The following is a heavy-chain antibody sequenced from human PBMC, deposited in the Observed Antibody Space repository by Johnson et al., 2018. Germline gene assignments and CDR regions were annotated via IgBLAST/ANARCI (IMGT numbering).Heavy chain of an antibody. J-gene: IGHJ3*02. V-gene: IGHV3-48*01. CDR3: ARESPVGYIDVFDI. D-gene: IGHD5-18*01. CDR1: EFMFSRYS. CDR2: ISGSSGSI. Sequence: VQLVESGGGLVHPGGSLRLSCAASEFMFSRYSMNWVRQAPGKGLEWVSYISGSSGSIYYADSVRGRFTISRDNAKNSLYLQMNSLRAEDTAVYYWARESPVGYIDVFDIWGQGTMVTVSS.